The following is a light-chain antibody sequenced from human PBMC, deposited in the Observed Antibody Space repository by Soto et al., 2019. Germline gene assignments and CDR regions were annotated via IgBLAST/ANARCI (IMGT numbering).Light chain of an antibody. CDR3: QHYGHALWA. V-gene: IGKV3-20*01. CDR1: QSVTSDY. Sequence: EVVVTQSPGTLSLSPGERATLSCRASQSVTSDYLAWYQQKPGQSPRLLMSGASRRATGVPDRFSGSGYGTDFTLTISRLEPEDFAVYSCQHYGHALWAVGQGTKVEIK. J-gene: IGKJ1*01. CDR2: GAS.